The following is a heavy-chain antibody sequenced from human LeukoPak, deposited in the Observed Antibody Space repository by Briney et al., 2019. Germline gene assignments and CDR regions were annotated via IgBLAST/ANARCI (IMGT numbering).Heavy chain of an antibody. D-gene: IGHD1-14*01. J-gene: IGHJ5*02. V-gene: IGHV4-39*01. CDR2: MYYSGST. Sequence: SETLSLTCTVSGVSISGSSYFWGWIRQPPGKELEWIWSMYYSGSTYYNPSLKSRVTISVDTSKHQFSLKLSSVTPADTAVYYCARHYRPWGQVTLVTVSS. CDR3: ARHYRP. CDR1: GVSISGSSYF.